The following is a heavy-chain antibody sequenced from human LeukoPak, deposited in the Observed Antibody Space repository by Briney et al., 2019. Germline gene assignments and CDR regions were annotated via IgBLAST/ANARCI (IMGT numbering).Heavy chain of an antibody. J-gene: IGHJ4*02. CDR3: ARVPYYDTSGYSDY. D-gene: IGHD3-22*01. CDR2: IYPGDSDT. Sequence: GESLKISCKGSGYSFTSYRIGWVRQMPGKGLEWMGIIYPGDSDTRYSPSFQGQVTISADKPISTAYLQWSSLKASDTAMYYCARVPYYDTSGYSDYWGQGTLVTVSS. CDR1: GYSFTSYR. V-gene: IGHV5-51*04.